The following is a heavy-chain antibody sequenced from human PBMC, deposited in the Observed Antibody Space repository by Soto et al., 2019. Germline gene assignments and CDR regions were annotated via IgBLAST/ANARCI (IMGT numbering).Heavy chain of an antibody. CDR1: GYTFTGYY. CDR2: INPNSGGT. V-gene: IGHV1-2*02. J-gene: IGHJ4*02. D-gene: IGHD5-18*01. CDR3: ARGRYSYGPTKSYYFDY. Sequence: QVQLVQSGAEVKKPGASVKVSCKASGYTFTGYYMHWVRQAPGQGLEWMGWINPNSGGTNYAQKFQRRVTMTRDTSISTAYMELSRLRSDDTAVYYCARGRYSYGPTKSYYFDYWGQGTLVTVSS.